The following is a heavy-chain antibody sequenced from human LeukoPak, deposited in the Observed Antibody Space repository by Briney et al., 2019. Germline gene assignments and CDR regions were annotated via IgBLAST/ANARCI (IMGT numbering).Heavy chain of an antibody. J-gene: IGHJ4*02. CDR3: ARANDYGDDY. Sequence: PGGCLRLSGAASGFTFNIYAIHWVRQAPGKGLEWVAVILPDGSDKYYADSVKGRYTISRDNSKNTLSLQMNSLRTEDTAVYYCARANDYGDDYWGQGTLVTVSS. CDR1: GFTFNIYA. CDR2: ILPDGSDK. V-gene: IGHV3-30-3*01. D-gene: IGHD4-17*01.